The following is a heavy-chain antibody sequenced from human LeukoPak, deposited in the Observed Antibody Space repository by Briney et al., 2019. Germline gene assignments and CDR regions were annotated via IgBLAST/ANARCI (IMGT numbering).Heavy chain of an antibody. D-gene: IGHD6-13*01. Sequence: GGSLRLSCAASGFTFSSYSMPWVRQAPGKGLAWVAVISSDGNLKFCADSVKGRFTISRDNSKDTLYLQMNTLRPDDTAVYYCAKALGSSWYWIFDYWGQGTLVTVSS. CDR2: ISSDGNLK. CDR3: AKALGSSWYWIFDY. CDR1: GFTFSSYS. V-gene: IGHV3-30*04. J-gene: IGHJ4*02.